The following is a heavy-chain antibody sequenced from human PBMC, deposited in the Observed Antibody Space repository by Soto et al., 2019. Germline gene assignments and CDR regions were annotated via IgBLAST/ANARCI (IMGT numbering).Heavy chain of an antibody. CDR3: XXXXXXXXXXXXXXXXXXXXV. V-gene: IGHV4-31*01. CDR2: IHYSGNT. CDR1: GGSIXXGGYY. J-gene: IGHJ6*02. Sequence: QVKLQESGPGLVKPSQTLSLTCTVSGGSIXXGGYYXXWIXQHPGKGLEWHGYIHYSGNTYYNPSXXXXXXXXXXXXXXXXXXXXXXXXXXXXXXXXXXXXXXXXXXXXXXXXXXXXXVWGQGTTVTVSS.